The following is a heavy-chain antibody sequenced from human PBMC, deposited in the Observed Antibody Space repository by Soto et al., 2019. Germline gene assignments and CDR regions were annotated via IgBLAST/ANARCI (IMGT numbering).Heavy chain of an antibody. CDR3: TDGSREYCSSTSCPYYYGMDV. CDR2: ISSSSSYI. D-gene: IGHD2-2*01. CDR1: GCTFSSYS. V-gene: IGHV3-21*01. J-gene: IGHJ6*02. Sequence: PGGSLRLSCAASGCTFSSYSMNWVRQAPGKGLEWVSSISSSSSYIYYADSVKGRFTISRDNAKNSLYLQMNSLRAEDTAVYYCTDGSREYCSSTSCPYYYGMDVWGQGTTVTVSS.